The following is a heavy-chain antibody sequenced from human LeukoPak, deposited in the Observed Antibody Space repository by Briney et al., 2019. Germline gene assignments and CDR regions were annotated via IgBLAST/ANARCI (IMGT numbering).Heavy chain of an antibody. Sequence: TLSLTXTVSGGDISSSSYYWDWIRQPPGKGLEWIGESYQSGSPNYNSSLKSRVTISVDKSKNQFSLKLSSVTAADTAVYYCARARGYDKGPFDYWGQGTLVTVSS. D-gene: IGHD5-12*01. CDR1: GGDISSSSYY. V-gene: IGHV4-39*07. J-gene: IGHJ4*02. CDR2: SYQSGSP. CDR3: ARARGYDKGPFDY.